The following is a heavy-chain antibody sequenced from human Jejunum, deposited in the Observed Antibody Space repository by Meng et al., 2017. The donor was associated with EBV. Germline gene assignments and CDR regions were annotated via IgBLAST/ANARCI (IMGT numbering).Heavy chain of an antibody. CDR1: GDSIGGRNW. Sequence: QVQLQWSGPVLVKPSRSLSLTWAVSGDSIGGRNWWGWVRQSPGGGLEWIGEIYYSGITNYNPSSKSRVTILVDRSVNHFSVHLSSVTAGDTAVYYCVRGGDYCLVYWGQGTLVTASS. CDR3: VRGGDYCLVY. V-gene: IGHV4-4*02. J-gene: IGHJ4*02. CDR2: IYYSGIT. D-gene: IGHD2/OR15-2a*01.